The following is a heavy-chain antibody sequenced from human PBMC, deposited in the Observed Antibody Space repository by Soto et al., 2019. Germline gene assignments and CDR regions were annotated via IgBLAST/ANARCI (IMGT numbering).Heavy chain of an antibody. V-gene: IGHV3-9*01. Sequence: EVHLVESGGGLVQPGRSLRLSCAASGFRFDEYAMHWVRQAPGKGLEWVSGITWNSGKAAYADSVKGRFTISRDNAKNSLYLPMNSLRPEDTTLYFCAKIRRSYYQGFDYWGRGTLFTVSS. CDR3: AKIRRSYYQGFDY. CDR1: GFRFDEYA. D-gene: IGHD4-4*01. CDR2: ITWNSGKA. J-gene: IGHJ4*02.